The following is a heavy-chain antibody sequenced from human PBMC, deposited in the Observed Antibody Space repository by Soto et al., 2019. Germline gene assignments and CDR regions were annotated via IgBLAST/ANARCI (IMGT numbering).Heavy chain of an antibody. CDR3: AREVRSIAARAVWFDP. V-gene: IGHV4-59*01. CDR2: IYYSGST. D-gene: IGHD6-6*01. J-gene: IGHJ5*02. Sequence: ETLSLTCTVSGCSISSYYWSWIRQPPGKGLEWIGYIYYSGSTNYNPSLKSRVTISVDTSKNQFSLKLSSVTAADTAVYYCAREVRSIAARAVWFDPWGQGTLVTVSS. CDR1: GCSISSYY.